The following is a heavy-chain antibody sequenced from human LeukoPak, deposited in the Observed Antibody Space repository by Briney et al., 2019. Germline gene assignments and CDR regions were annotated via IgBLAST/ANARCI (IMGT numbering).Heavy chain of an antibody. D-gene: IGHD7-27*01. CDR1: GYTFTSYA. CDR2: VNTNTGNP. J-gene: IGHJ4*02. V-gene: IGHV7-4-1*02. Sequence: GPVKVSCNASGYTFTSYAMNWVRQAPGQGLEWMGWVNTNTGNPTYAQGFTGRFVFSLDTSVSTAYLQISSLKAEDTAVYYCARGYTGEDDYYFDYWGQGTLVTVSS. CDR3: ARGYTGEDDYYFDY.